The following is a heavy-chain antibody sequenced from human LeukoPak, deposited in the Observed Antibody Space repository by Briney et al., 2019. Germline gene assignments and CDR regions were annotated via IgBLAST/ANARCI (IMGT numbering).Heavy chain of an antibody. V-gene: IGHV4-31*03. Sequence: SETLSLTCTVSGGSIRGGDYSWNWIRQHPGKGLEWIGYIYYSGSTYYNPSLTSRVTMSVDTSKNQFSLKLSSVTAADTAIYYCARDHTETSSLNFRNYYYYGMDIWGQGTTVIVSS. CDR2: IYYSGST. CDR3: ARDHTETSSLNFRNYYYYGMDI. J-gene: IGHJ6*02. CDR1: GGSIRGGDYS. D-gene: IGHD4-4*01.